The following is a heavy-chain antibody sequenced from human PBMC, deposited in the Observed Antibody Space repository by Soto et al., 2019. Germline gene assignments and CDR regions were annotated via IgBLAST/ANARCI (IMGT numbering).Heavy chain of an antibody. CDR3: ARDLGPYYYYMDV. CDR1: GFTFSSSA. V-gene: IGHV3-23*01. Sequence: GGSLSLSCAASGFTFSSSAMSWVRQAPGKGLDWVSSISDSGVSTYYADSVKGRFTISRDNSKSTLYLLMNSLRAEDTAVYYCARDLGPYYYYMDVWGKGTTVTVSS. J-gene: IGHJ6*03. CDR2: ISDSGVST.